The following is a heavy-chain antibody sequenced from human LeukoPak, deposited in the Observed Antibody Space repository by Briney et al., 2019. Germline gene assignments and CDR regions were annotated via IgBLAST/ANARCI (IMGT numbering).Heavy chain of an antibody. J-gene: IGHJ1*01. Sequence: GGSPRLSCAASGFTFSSYAMSWVRQAPGKGLELVSAISGSGGSTYYADSVKGRFTISRDNSKNTLYLQMNSLRAEDTAVYYCAKADRYSSSWYVFQHWGQGTLVTVSS. V-gene: IGHV3-23*01. CDR1: GFTFSSYA. D-gene: IGHD6-13*01. CDR2: ISGSGGST. CDR3: AKADRYSSSWYVFQH.